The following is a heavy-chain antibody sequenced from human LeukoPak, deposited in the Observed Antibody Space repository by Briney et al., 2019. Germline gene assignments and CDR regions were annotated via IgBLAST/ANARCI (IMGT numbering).Heavy chain of an antibody. D-gene: IGHD2-2*01. Sequence: GGSLRLSCAASGFTFSSYSMHWVRQAPGKGLEWVAVISDDGSKKSYADSVKGRSTVSRDNSKNTLYLQMNSPRVEDTAVYYCAREGGYCSSTTCYFDSWGQGALVTVSS. CDR3: AREGGYCSSTTCYFDS. CDR1: GFTFSSYS. J-gene: IGHJ4*02. V-gene: IGHV3-30-3*01. CDR2: ISDDGSKK.